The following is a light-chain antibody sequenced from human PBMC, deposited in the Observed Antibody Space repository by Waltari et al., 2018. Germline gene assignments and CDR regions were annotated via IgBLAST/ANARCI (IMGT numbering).Light chain of an antibody. Sequence: CRASQGVGSSSVAWNQQRPGQAPSLVVDRASRKATMIPGRCGGSGSSTDMSLTVIRLKPEDFAVDYCQQHGTLPSTFGQGTKVGMK. J-gene: IGKJ1*01. CDR3: QQHGTLPST. CDR1: QGVGSSS. V-gene: IGKV3-20*01. CDR2: RAS.